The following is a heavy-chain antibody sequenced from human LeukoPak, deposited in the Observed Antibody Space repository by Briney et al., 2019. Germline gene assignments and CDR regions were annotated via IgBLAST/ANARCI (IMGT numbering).Heavy chain of an antibody. CDR2: IYYSGST. Sequence: PSETLSLTCTVPGGSISSSSYYWGWIRQPPGKGLEWIGSIYYSGSTYYNPSLKSRVTISVDTSKNQFSLKLSSVTAADTAVYYCARLGSTSPQGDYWGQGTLVTVSS. CDR1: GGSISSSSYY. J-gene: IGHJ4*02. CDR3: ARLGSTSPQGDY. V-gene: IGHV4-39*01. D-gene: IGHD2-2*01.